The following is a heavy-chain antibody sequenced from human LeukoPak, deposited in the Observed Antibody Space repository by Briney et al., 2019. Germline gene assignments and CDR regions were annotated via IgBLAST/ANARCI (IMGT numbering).Heavy chain of an antibody. CDR3: AKDLTGGWSLDY. D-gene: IGHD6-19*01. J-gene: IGHJ4*02. Sequence: PGGSLRLSCAASGFTFSSCAMHWVRQAPGKGLEWVALIQYDGNDKNYADSVKGRFTISRDNSKNTQYLQMNSLRAEDTAVYYCAKDLTGGWSLDYWGQGTLVTVSS. CDR1: GFTFSSCA. V-gene: IGHV3-30*02. CDR2: IQYDGNDK.